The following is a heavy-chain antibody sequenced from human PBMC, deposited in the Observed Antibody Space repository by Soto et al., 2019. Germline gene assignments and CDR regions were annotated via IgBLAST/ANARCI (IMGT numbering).Heavy chain of an antibody. Sequence: SETLSLTCTVSCGSISSGDYYWSWIRQPPGKGLEWIGYIYYSGSTYYNPSLKSRVTISVDTSKNQFSLKLSSVTAADTAVYYCARVVVNFWSGYYEAVWFDPWGQGTLVTVSS. CDR2: IYYSGST. V-gene: IGHV4-30-4*01. J-gene: IGHJ5*02. D-gene: IGHD3-3*01. CDR3: ARVVVNFWSGYYEAVWFDP. CDR1: CGSISSGDYY.